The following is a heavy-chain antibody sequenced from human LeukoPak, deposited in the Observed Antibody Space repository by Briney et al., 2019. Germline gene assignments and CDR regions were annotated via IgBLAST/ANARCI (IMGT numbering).Heavy chain of an antibody. J-gene: IGHJ4*02. Sequence: SETLSLTCAVYGGSFSGYHWSWIREPPGKGLEWIGEINHSGSPNFNPFLKSRVHISLDTSQEQFSLKIGPAAAPDTAVYYCARGKVDFDYWGQGTLVTVSS. CDR3: ARGKVDFDY. CDR1: GGSFSGYH. V-gene: IGHV4-34*01. CDR2: INHSGSP.